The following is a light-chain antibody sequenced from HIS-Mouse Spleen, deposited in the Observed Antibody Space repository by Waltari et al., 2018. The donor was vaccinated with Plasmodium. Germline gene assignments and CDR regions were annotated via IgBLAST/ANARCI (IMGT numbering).Light chain of an antibody. J-gene: IGKJ5*01. Sequence: AIQLTQSPSSLSASVGDRVTITCRASQGISSALAWYQQKPGKAPKLLIYDASSLESGVPSRFSGSGSGTDFTLTISSLQPEDCATYYCQQFNNYPSITFGQGTRLEIK. CDR3: QQFNNYPSIT. CDR2: DAS. V-gene: IGKV1D-13*01. CDR1: QGISSA.